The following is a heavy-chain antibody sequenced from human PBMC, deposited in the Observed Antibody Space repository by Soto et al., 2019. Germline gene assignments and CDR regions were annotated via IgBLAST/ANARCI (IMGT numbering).Heavy chain of an antibody. V-gene: IGHV1-58*01. CDR3: AADATAWQQMVPSDY. CDR2: IAVGSGYT. Sequence: SVKVSCKASGFTFTSSAFQWVRQARGQRLEWIGWIAVGSGYTNYAQRFQDRVTLTRDMSTATTYMELSRLTSEGTAIYYCAADATAWQQMVPSDYWGQGTLVTVSS. J-gene: IGHJ4*02. CDR1: GFTFTSSA. D-gene: IGHD2-8*01.